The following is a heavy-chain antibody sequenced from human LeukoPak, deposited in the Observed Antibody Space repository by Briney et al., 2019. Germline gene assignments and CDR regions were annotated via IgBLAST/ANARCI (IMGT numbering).Heavy chain of an antibody. J-gene: IGHJ6*02. CDR1: GFTLSSYA. CDR3: AKDTIAAPGASFDYYGMDV. CDR2: ISGSGGST. V-gene: IGHV3-23*01. D-gene: IGHD6-13*01. Sequence: PGGSLRLSCAASGFTLSSYAMSWVRQAPGKGLEWVSAISGSGGSTYYADSVKGRFTISRDNSKNTLYLQMNSLRAEDTAVYYCAKDTIAAPGASFDYYGMDVWGQGTTVTVYS.